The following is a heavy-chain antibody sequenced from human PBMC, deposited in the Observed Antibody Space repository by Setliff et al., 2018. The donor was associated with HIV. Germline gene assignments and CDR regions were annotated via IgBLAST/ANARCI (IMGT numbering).Heavy chain of an antibody. CDR3: ARGLGSCLDY. D-gene: IGHD1-26*01. CDR1: GGSISISSYY. V-gene: IGHV4-39*07. J-gene: IGHJ4*02. CDR2: INHSGST. Sequence: TLSLTCTVSGGSISISSYYWGWIRQPPGKGLEWIGEINHSGSTNYNPSLKSRVTISVDTSKNQFSLKLSSVTAADTAVYYCARGLGSCLDYWGQGTLVTVSS.